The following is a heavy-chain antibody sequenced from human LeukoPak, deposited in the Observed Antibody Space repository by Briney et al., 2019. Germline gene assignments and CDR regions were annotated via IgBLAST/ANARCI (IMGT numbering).Heavy chain of an antibody. Sequence: GGSLRLSCAASGLTFSSYEMNWVRQAPGKGLEWVSYISSSGSTIYYADSVKGRFTISRDNAKNSLYLQMNSLRAEDTAVYYCARSPYTDSYYGDAFDIWGQGTMVTVSS. CDR2: ISSSGSTI. CDR1: GLTFSSYE. V-gene: IGHV3-48*03. J-gene: IGHJ3*02. D-gene: IGHD4-11*01. CDR3: ARSPYTDSYYGDAFDI.